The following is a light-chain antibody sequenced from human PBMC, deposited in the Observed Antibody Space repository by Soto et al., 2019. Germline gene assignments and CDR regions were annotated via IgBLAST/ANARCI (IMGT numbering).Light chain of an antibody. J-gene: IGKJ3*01. CDR2: GAS. CDR3: QQYGSSPLFT. Sequence: EIVLTQSPGTLSLSPGERATLSCRASQSVSSSYLAWYRQKPGQAPRLLIYGASGRATGIPDRFSGSGSGTDFSRTISRLEPEDFAVYYCQQYGSSPLFTFGPGTKVDIK. CDR1: QSVSSSY. V-gene: IGKV3-20*01.